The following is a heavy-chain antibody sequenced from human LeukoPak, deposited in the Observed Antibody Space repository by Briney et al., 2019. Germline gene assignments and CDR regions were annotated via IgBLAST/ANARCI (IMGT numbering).Heavy chain of an antibody. V-gene: IGHV4-59*01. CDR3: ARDLAAAGHYYYYGMDV. CDR2: IYYSGST. Sequence: SETLSLTCTVSGGSISSYYWSCIRHPPGKGLEWIGYIYYSGSTNYNPSLKSRVTISVDTSKNQFSLKLSSVTAADTAVYYCARDLAAAGHYYYYGMDVWGQGTTVTVSS. CDR1: GGSISSYY. D-gene: IGHD6-13*01. J-gene: IGHJ6*02.